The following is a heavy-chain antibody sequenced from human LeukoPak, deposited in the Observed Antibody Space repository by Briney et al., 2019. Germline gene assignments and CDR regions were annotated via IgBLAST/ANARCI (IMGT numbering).Heavy chain of an antibody. Sequence: GGSLRLSCAASGLTVSTNHMSWVRQAPGEGLEWVSVIYSGAGTNYADSVKGRSTISRDNSKNTLYLQMNSLRAEDTAMYYCTKSGPPDPYWGQGTMVTVSS. CDR2: IYSGAGT. CDR1: GLTVSTNH. CDR3: TKSGPPDPY. V-gene: IGHV3-53*01. J-gene: IGHJ3*01.